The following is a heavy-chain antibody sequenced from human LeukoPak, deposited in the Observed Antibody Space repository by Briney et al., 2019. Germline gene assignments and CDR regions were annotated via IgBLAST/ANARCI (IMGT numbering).Heavy chain of an antibody. Sequence: SETLSLTCTVSGGSISSYYWSWIRQPPGKGLEWVGYIYYSGSTHYNPSLKSRVTISVDTSKKQFSLKMTSVTAADTAVYYCARAGPKRGYSGYDPRRGAFDIWGQGTMVTVSS. CDR1: GGSISSYY. J-gene: IGHJ3*02. CDR3: ARAGPKRGYSGYDPRRGAFDI. CDR2: IYYSGST. D-gene: IGHD5-12*01. V-gene: IGHV4-59*01.